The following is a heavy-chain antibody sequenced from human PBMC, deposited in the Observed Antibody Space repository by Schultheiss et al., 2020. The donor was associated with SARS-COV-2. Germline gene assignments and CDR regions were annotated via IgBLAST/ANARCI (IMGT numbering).Heavy chain of an antibody. V-gene: IGHV3-48*03. CDR3: ARDRAYSSSWYGYDAFDI. CDR2: ISSSGSTI. CDR1: GFTFSSYE. Sequence: GGSLRLSCAASGFTFSSYEMNWVRQAPGKGLEWVSYISSSGSTIYYADSVKGRFTISRDNAKNSLYLQMNSLRAEDTAVYYCARDRAYSSSWYGYDAFDIWGQGTTVTVSS. D-gene: IGHD6-13*01. J-gene: IGHJ3*02.